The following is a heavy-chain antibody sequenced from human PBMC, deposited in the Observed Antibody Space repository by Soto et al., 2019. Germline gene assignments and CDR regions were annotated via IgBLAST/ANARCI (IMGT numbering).Heavy chain of an antibody. D-gene: IGHD3-10*01. CDR3: AHSPNYYQYSWFDP. Sequence: QITLKESGPTLVKPTQTLTLTCTFSGFSLSTSGVGVGWIRQPPGKALECLALIYWDDDKRYSPSLKSRLTITKDTSKSQVVLTMTNMDPVDTATYYCAHSPNYYQYSWFDPWGQGTLVTVSS. CDR2: IYWDDDK. J-gene: IGHJ5*02. CDR1: GFSLSTSGVG. V-gene: IGHV2-5*02.